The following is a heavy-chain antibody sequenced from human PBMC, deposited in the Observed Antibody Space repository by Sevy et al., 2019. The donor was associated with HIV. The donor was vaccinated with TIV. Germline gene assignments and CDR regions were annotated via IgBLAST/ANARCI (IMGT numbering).Heavy chain of an antibody. V-gene: IGHV3-48*03. CDR2: ISNSGTTI. D-gene: IGHD1-1*01. Sequence: GGSLRLSCAASGFTFSSYEMNWVRQAPGKGLEWVSYISNSGTTISYSDSVKGRFTISRDNARNSLYLQMNSLRAEDTAVYLCASDLPPSGTTVAHFDCWGQGTLVTVSS. CDR3: ASDLPPSGTTVAHFDC. J-gene: IGHJ4*02. CDR1: GFTFSSYE.